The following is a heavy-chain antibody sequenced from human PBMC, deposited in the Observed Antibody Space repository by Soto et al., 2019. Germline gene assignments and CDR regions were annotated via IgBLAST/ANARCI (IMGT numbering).Heavy chain of an antibody. V-gene: IGHV1-69*01. J-gene: IGHJ5*02. D-gene: IGHD3-22*01. Sequence: QVQLVQSGAEVKKPGSSVKVSCKASGGTFTDLGLHWVRQAPGQGLEWMGGIIPIFGTPNYAQKFQGRVIITADEFTSTAHMELRSLRSEDTAVYYCARGWDHYDSSGLLTWFDPWGQGTLVTVSS. CDR3: ARGWDHYDSSGLLTWFDP. CDR2: IIPIFGTP. CDR1: GGTFTDLG.